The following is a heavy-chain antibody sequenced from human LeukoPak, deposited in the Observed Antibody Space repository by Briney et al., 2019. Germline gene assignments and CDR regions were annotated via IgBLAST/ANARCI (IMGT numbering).Heavy chain of an antibody. Sequence: GGSLRLSCAASGFTFSSYWMHWVRQAPGKGLVWVSRINSDGSSTSYADSVKGRFTISRDNAKNTLYLQMNSLRAEDTALYYCAKDILPGYSSSRYGYFDYWGQGTLVTVSS. V-gene: IGHV3-74*01. CDR3: AKDILPGYSSSRYGYFDY. D-gene: IGHD6-13*01. CDR2: INSDGSST. J-gene: IGHJ4*02. CDR1: GFTFSSYW.